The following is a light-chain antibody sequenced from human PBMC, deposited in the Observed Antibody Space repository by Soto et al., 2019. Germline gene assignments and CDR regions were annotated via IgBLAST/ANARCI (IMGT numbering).Light chain of an antibody. CDR3: QQYGSSPLFT. J-gene: IGKJ3*01. CDR2: GAS. CDR1: QSVSSNY. V-gene: IGKV3-20*01. Sequence: EIVLTQSPGTLSLSPGERATLSCRASQSVSSNYLAWYQQKFGQAPRLLIYGASSRATGIPDRFSGSGSGTDFTLTISRLEPEHFAVYYCQQYGSSPLFTFGPGTKVDIK.